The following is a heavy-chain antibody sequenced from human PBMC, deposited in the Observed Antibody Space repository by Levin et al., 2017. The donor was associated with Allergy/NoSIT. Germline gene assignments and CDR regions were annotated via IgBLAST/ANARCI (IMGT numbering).Heavy chain of an antibody. CDR1: GYTFTGYY. J-gene: IGHJ5*02. CDR3: AYGSGSYYNVGDWFDP. D-gene: IGHD3-10*01. V-gene: IGHV1-2*02. Sequence: ASVKVSCKASGYTFTGYYMHWVRQAPGQGLEWMGWINPNSGGTNYAQKFQGRVTMTRDTSISTAYMELSRLRSDDTAVYYCAYGSGSYYNVGDWFDPWGQGTLVTVSS. CDR2: INPNSGGT.